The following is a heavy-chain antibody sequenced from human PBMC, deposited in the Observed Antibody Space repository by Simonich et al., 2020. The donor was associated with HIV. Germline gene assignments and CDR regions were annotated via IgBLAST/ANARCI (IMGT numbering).Heavy chain of an antibody. V-gene: IGHV3-74*01. CDR1: GFTFSTYW. CDR2: VNSDGRST. D-gene: IGHD6-19*01. Sequence: EVQLVESGGDLVQPGGSLRLSCAASGFTFSTYWMHWVRQAPGKGLVWVSRVNSDGRSTSYADSVKGRFTISRDNAKNTLYLQMNSLRAEDTAVYYCTTDPLLPGYSSDWYIDYWGQGNLVTVSS. CDR3: TTDPLLPGYSSDWYIDY. J-gene: IGHJ4*02.